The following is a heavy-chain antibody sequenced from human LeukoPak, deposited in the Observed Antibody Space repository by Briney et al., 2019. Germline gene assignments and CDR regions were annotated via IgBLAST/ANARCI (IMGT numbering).Heavy chain of an antibody. CDR2: IWHDGSNK. CDR1: GFTFSSYG. V-gene: IGHV3-33*01. J-gene: IGHJ6*02. Sequence: GGSLRLSCAASGFTFSSYGMHWVRQAPGKGLEWVAVIWHDGSNKYYADSVKGRFTISRDNSKNTLYLQMNSLRAEDTAVYYCARDVSYYYYYGMDVWGQGTTDTVSS. CDR3: ARDVSYYYYYGMDV.